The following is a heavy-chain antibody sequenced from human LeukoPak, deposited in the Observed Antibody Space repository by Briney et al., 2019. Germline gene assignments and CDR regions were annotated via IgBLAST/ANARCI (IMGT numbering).Heavy chain of an antibody. CDR2: IQHDGTKT. D-gene: IGHD3-16*02. J-gene: IGHJ4*02. CDR1: GFTFSSSG. CDR3: AKGAFVRLGELSPH. Sequence: GGSLRLSCAASGFTFSSSGMHWVRQAPGRGLEWVAFIQHDGTKTYYADSVKGRFTISRDSSENTLYLQMNILKTDDTAVYYCAKGAFVRLGELSPHWGQGTLVTVSS. V-gene: IGHV3-30*02.